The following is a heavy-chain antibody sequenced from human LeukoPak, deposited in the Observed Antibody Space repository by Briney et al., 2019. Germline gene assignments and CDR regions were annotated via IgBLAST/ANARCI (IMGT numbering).Heavy chain of an antibody. Sequence: QTSETLSLTCAVYGGSFSGYYWSWIRQPPGKGLEWIGEINHSGSTNYNPSLKSRVTISVDTSKNQFSLKLSSVTAADTAVYYCARGSSGRGPFDYWGQGTLVTVSS. D-gene: IGHD3-10*01. CDR1: GGSFSGYY. V-gene: IGHV4-34*01. J-gene: IGHJ4*02. CDR2: INHSGST. CDR3: ARGSSGRGPFDY.